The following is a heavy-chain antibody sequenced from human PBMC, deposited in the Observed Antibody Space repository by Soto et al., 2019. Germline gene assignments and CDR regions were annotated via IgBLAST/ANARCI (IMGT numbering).Heavy chain of an antibody. D-gene: IGHD4-17*01. Sequence: EVQLVESGGGLVQPGGSLRLSCAASGFTFSSYEMNWVRQAPGKGLEWVSYISSSGSTIYYADSVKGRFTISRDNAKHSLYLQMNSLRAEDTAVYYCARDRSHDYGGKWVYYYYGMDVWGQGTTVTVSS. CDR1: GFTFSSYE. CDR3: ARDRSHDYGGKWVYYYYGMDV. V-gene: IGHV3-48*03. J-gene: IGHJ6*02. CDR2: ISSSGSTI.